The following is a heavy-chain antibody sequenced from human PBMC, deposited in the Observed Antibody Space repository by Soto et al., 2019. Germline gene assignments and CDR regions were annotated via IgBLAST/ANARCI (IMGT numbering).Heavy chain of an antibody. CDR1: GGSVSNDRSY. CDR2: IFLGGDT. D-gene: IGHD3-10*01. Sequence: PSETLSLTCTVSGGSVSNDRSYWTWIRQPPGKGLEWIGYIFLGGDTYYSPSLKSRVTISVDTSKNQFSLKLSSVTAADTAVCYCARGRSSWFGELLDWFDPWGQGTLVTVSS. V-gene: IGHV4-61*01. J-gene: IGHJ5*02. CDR3: ARGRSSWFGELLDWFDP.